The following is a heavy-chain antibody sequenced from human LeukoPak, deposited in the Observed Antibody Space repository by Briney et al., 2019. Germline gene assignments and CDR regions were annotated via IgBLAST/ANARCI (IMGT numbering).Heavy chain of an antibody. Sequence: GGSLRLSCAASAFTFSTYSMNWVRQTPGKGLEWVAFIRYDGSNKYYADSVKGRFTISRDNSKNTLYLQMNSLRAEDTAVYYCAKDRGWLGVYWGQGTLVTVSS. CDR2: IRYDGSNK. V-gene: IGHV3-30*02. D-gene: IGHD3-10*01. CDR1: AFTFSTYS. J-gene: IGHJ4*02. CDR3: AKDRGWLGVY.